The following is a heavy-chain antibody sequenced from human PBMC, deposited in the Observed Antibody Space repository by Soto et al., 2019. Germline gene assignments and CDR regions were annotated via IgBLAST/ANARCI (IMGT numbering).Heavy chain of an antibody. CDR3: ASRGDSSSSNYYYYYGMDV. CDR2: IIPIFGTA. Sequence: QVQLVQSGAEVKKPGSSVKVSCKASGGTFSSYAISWVRQAPGQGLEWMGGIIPIFGTANYAQKFQGRVTITADESTSTAYMELSSLRSEDTAVYYCASRGDSSSSNYYYYYGMDVWGQGTTVTVSS. V-gene: IGHV1-69*12. J-gene: IGHJ6*02. CDR1: GGTFSSYA. D-gene: IGHD6-6*01.